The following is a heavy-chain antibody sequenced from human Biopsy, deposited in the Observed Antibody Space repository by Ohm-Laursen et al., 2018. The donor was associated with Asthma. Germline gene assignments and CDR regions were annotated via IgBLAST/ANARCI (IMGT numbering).Heavy chain of an antibody. Sequence: SETLSLTCTVSGASIRSPDHHWSWIRQSPGKGLEWIGFVFYSGTPHYSRSLERRLYISIDTARNEFSMSLRSLTAADTAVYFCARVASYGDLYFGIDVWGPGTTVSVS. J-gene: IGHJ6*02. D-gene: IGHD4-17*01. CDR2: VFYSGTP. CDR1: GASIRSPDHH. CDR3: ARVASYGDLYFGIDV. V-gene: IGHV4-30-4*01.